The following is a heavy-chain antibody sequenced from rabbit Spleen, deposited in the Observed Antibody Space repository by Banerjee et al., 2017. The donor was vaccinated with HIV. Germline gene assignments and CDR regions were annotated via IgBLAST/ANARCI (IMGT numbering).Heavy chain of an antibody. V-gene: IGHV1S45*01. CDR2: IDTSDGDT. CDR1: GFSFSSNW. Sequence: LEESGGGLVKPGGTLTLTCTVSGFSFSSNWICWVRQAPGKGLEWIACIDTSDGDTDYANWPKGRFTISKTSSTTVTLQMNSLTAADTATYFCARDLVAVIGWNFDLWGPGTLVTVS. CDR3: ARDLVAVIGWNFDL. J-gene: IGHJ4*01. D-gene: IGHD1-1*01.